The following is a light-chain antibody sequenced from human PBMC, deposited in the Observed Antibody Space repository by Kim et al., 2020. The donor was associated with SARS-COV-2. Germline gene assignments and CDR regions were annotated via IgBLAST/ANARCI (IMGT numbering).Light chain of an antibody. CDR3: QQRSNWPLYT. CDR1: QSVSIY. V-gene: IGKV3-11*01. Sequence: LSPGERATLSCRASQSVSIYLAWYQQKPGQAPRLLIYDASNRATGIPARFSGSGSGTDFTLTISSLEPEDFAVYYCQQRSNWPLYTFGQGTKLEI. J-gene: IGKJ2*01. CDR2: DAS.